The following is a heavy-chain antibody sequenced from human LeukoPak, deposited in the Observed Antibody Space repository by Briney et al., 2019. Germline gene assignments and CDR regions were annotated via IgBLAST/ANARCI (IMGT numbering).Heavy chain of an antibody. Sequence: PGGSLRLSCAASGFTFSSYAMHWVRQAPGKGLEWVAVISYDGSNKYYADSVKGRFTISRDNSKNTLYLQMNSLRAEDTAVYYCARDPAPSAPYNWFDPWGQGTLVTVSS. CDR3: ARDPAPSAPYNWFDP. J-gene: IGHJ5*02. D-gene: IGHD6-6*01. V-gene: IGHV3-30-3*01. CDR2: ISYDGSNK. CDR1: GFTFSSYA.